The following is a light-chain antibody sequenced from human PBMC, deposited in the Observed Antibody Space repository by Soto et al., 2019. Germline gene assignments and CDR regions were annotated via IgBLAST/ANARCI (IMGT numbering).Light chain of an antibody. CDR2: AAS. V-gene: IGKV1-9*01. CDR3: QQLNSYPIT. CDR1: QGLSSD. Sequence: DIQLTQSPSFLSASVGDRVTITCRASQGLSSDLAWYQQKPGKAPKLLIYAASTLQSGVPSRFGGSGSGTEFTLTISSLQPEDFATYYCQQLNSYPITFGKGTRLEIK. J-gene: IGKJ5*01.